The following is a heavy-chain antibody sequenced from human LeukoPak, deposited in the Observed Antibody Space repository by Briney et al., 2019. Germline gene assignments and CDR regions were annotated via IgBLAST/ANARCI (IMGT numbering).Heavy chain of an antibody. D-gene: IGHD3-10*01. V-gene: IGHV4-59*01. CDR3: ARDTSVGSGMQY. J-gene: IGHJ4*02. Sequence: SETLSLTCSVSGGPLSTYTWSWVRQSPGKGLEWIGYIYHGGTTNYSRSLKSRATISAHTARNQFSLRLRSVTAADTAIYYCARDTSVGSGMQYWGQGTLVSVSS. CDR2: IYHGGTT. CDR1: GGPLSTYT.